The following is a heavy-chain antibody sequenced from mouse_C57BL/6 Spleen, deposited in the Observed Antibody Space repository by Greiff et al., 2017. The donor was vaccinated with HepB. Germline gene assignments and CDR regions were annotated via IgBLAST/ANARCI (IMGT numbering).Heavy chain of an antibody. J-gene: IGHJ4*01. CDR1: GYAFTNYL. D-gene: IGHD1-1*01. V-gene: IGHV1-54*01. CDR2: INPGSGGT. CDR3: GRSDYYGSSYVGHYARDY. Sequence: VQLQQSGAELVRPGTSVKVSCKASGYAFTNYLIEWVKQRPGQGLEWIGVINPGSGGTNYNEKFKGKATLTADKSSSNAYMQLSSLTAEDYAVYFCGRSDYYGSSYVGHYARDYWGQGTSVTVSS.